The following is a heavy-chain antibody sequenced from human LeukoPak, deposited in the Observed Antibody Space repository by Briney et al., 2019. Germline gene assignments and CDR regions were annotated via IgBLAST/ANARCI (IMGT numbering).Heavy chain of an antibody. CDR1: GGSISSYY. Sequence: SETLSLTCTVSGGSISSYYWSWIRQPPGKGLEWIGYIYYSGSTNYNPSLKSRVTISVDTSKNQFPLKLSSVTAADTAVYYCARSGDTAMVSDYWGQGTLVTVSS. V-gene: IGHV4-59*01. CDR3: ARSGDTAMVSDY. J-gene: IGHJ4*02. D-gene: IGHD5-18*01. CDR2: IYYSGST.